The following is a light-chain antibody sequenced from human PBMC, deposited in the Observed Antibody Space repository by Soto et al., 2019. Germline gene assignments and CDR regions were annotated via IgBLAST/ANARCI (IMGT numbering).Light chain of an antibody. V-gene: IGKV3-20*01. J-gene: IGKJ5*01. Sequence: EIVLTQSPGILSLSPGERATLSCRASQSVRSTYLAWYQQKPGQAPRLLIHGASSSATGVPDRFSGSGSGTDFTITISRLEPEDFAVHYCQYYSSTPSITFGQGTQLQLK. CDR2: GAS. CDR1: QSVRSTY. CDR3: QYYSSTPSIT.